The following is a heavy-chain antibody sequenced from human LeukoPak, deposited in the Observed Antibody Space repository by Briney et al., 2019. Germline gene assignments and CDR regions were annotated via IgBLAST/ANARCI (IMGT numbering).Heavy chain of an antibody. CDR3: ARDGWEEGYFDY. J-gene: IGHJ4*02. CDR2: IYYSGST. D-gene: IGHD1-26*01. Sequence: SETLSLTCTVSGGSISSYYWSWIRQPPGKGLEWIGYIYYSGSTNYNPSLKSRVTISVDTSKNQFSLKLSSVTAADTVVYYCARDGWEEGYFDYWGQGTLVTVSS. V-gene: IGHV4-59*01. CDR1: GGSISSYY.